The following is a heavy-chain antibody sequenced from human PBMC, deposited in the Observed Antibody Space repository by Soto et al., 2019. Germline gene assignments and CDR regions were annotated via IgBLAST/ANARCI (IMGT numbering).Heavy chain of an antibody. V-gene: IGHV5-51*01. J-gene: IGHJ6*02. CDR2: IYPGDSDT. Sequence: KISCKGSGYSFTSYWIGWVRQMPGKGLEWMGIIYPGDSDTRYSPSFQGQVTISADKSISTAYLQWSSLKASDTAMYYCARQKSVAVAGTWYYYYGMDVWGQGTTVTVSS. CDR1: GYSFTSYW. CDR3: ARQKSVAVAGTWYYYYGMDV. D-gene: IGHD6-19*01.